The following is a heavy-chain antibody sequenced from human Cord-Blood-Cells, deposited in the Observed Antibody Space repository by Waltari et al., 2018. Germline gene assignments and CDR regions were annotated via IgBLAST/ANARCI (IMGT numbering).Heavy chain of an antibody. Sequence: QVQLVQSGAEVKKPGSSVKVSCKASGGTFSSNAISRLRQATEHGLERMGGIIPIFGTANYAQKFQGRVTITADESTSTAYMELSSLRSEDTAVYYCARVPAIYDFWSGYPGAFDIWGQGTMVTVSS. V-gene: IGHV1-69*01. CDR1: GGTFSSNA. CDR2: IIPIFGTA. D-gene: IGHD3-3*01. CDR3: ARVPAIYDFWSGYPGAFDI. J-gene: IGHJ3*02.